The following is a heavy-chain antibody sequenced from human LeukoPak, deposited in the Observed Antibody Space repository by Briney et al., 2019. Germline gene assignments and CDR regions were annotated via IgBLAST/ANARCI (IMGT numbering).Heavy chain of an antibody. CDR3: ARDSAKGYCSSTSCLEGLDY. Sequence: GRSLRLSCAASGFTFSSYAMHWVRQAPGKGLEWVAVISYDGSNKYYADSVKGRFTISRDNSKNTLYLQMNSLRAEDTAVYYCARDSAKGYCSSTSCLEGLDYWGQGTRVTVSS. CDR1: GFTFSSYA. CDR2: ISYDGSNK. D-gene: IGHD2-2*01. J-gene: IGHJ4*02. V-gene: IGHV3-30*04.